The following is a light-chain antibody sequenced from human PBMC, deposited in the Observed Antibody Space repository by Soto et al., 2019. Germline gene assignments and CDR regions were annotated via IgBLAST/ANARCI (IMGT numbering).Light chain of an antibody. V-gene: IGLV1-44*01. Sequence: QSVLTQPPSASGTPGQRVTISCPGSNSNIGSHTVNWYQQLPGTAPKLLMYSDNQRPSGVPDRFSGSKSGTSASLAISGLQSDDEADYYCAAWDDSIWVFGGGTKVTVL. CDR1: NSNIGSHT. CDR3: AAWDDSIWV. CDR2: SDN. J-gene: IGLJ3*02.